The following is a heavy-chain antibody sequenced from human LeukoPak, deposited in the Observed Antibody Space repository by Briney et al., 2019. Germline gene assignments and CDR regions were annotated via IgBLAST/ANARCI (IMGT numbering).Heavy chain of an antibody. CDR3: AATSYDYVWGSYRYTDY. V-gene: IGHV4-39*01. CDR2: IYYSGST. Sequence: SETLSLTCTVSGASISSTTYYWGWIRQPPRKGLEWIASIYYSGSTYYNPSLKSRVTISVDTSKNQFSLKLSSVTAADTAVYYCAATSYDYVWGSYRYTDYWGQGTLVTVSS. J-gene: IGHJ4*02. D-gene: IGHD3-16*02. CDR1: GASISSTTYY.